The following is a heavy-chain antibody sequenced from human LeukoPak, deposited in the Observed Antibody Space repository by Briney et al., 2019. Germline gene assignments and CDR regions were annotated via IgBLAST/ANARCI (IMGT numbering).Heavy chain of an antibody. Sequence: GGSLRLSCAASGFTFDDYAMHWGRQAPGKGLEWVSGISWNSGSIGYADSVKGRFTISRDNATNSLYLQMNSLRAEDTALYYCAKDGQDWGQGTLVTVSS. CDR2: ISWNSGSI. CDR3: AKDGQD. J-gene: IGHJ4*02. CDR1: GFTFDDYA. V-gene: IGHV3-9*01.